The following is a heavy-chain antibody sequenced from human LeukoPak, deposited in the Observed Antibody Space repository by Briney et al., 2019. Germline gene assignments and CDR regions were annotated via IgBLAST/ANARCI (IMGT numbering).Heavy chain of an antibody. J-gene: IGHJ6*02. D-gene: IGHD4-17*01. V-gene: IGHV1-69*13. Sequence: ASVKVSCKASGGTFSSYAISWERQAPGQGLEWMGGIIPIFGTANYAQKFQGRVTITADESTSTAYMELSSLRSEDTAVYYCARDDGDFIEEIEAYYYYYGMDVWGQGTTVTVSS. CDR3: ARDDGDFIEEIEAYYYYYGMDV. CDR1: GGTFSSYA. CDR2: IIPIFGTA.